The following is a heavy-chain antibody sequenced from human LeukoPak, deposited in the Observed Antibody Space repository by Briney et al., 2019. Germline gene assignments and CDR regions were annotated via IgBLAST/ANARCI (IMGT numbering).Heavy chain of an antibody. CDR3: ATKTAFDY. Sequence: PGGSLRPSCAASGFTFSDYFMYWIRQAPGKGLEWVSYISSTGSTIYYADSVKGRFSVSRDNAKNSLYLQMNSLRAEDTAVYFCATKTAFDYWGQGTLVTVSS. V-gene: IGHV3-11*01. CDR2: ISSTGSTI. CDR1: GFTFSDYF. D-gene: IGHD5-18*01. J-gene: IGHJ4*02.